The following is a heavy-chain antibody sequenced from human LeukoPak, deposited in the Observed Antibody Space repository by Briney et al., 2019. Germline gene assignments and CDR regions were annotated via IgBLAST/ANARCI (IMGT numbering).Heavy chain of an antibody. Sequence: SETLSLTCAVSGGSISSYYWSWIRQPPGKGLEWIGYIYYSGSTKYNPSLKSRVTISVDTSKNQFSLNLSSVTAADTAVYYCARNYYYYGMEVWGQGTTVTVSS. V-gene: IGHV4-59*01. CDR1: GGSISSYY. CDR2: IYYSGST. J-gene: IGHJ6*02. CDR3: ARNYYYYGMEV.